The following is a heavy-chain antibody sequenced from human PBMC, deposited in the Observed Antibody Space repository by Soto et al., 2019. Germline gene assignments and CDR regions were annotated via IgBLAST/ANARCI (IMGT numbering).Heavy chain of an antibody. D-gene: IGHD2-21*02. CDR1: GFTFSSYW. CDR3: ARDRSEYCGGDRYPDFDV. J-gene: IGHJ2*01. CDR2: IKQDGSEK. V-gene: IGHV3-7*01. Sequence: EVQLVESGGTLVQPGGSLRLSCAASGFTFSSYWRTWVRQAPGKGLEWVANIKQDGSEKYYVDSVKGRFTISRDNAKNSLYLQMNSLRAEDTAVYYCARDRSEYCGGDRYPDFDVWGRGTLVTVSS.